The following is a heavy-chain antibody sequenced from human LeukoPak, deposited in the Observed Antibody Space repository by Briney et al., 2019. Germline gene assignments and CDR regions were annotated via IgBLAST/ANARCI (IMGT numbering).Heavy chain of an antibody. D-gene: IGHD1-7*01. CDR1: GGSVSSGSYS. V-gene: IGHV4-61*01. CDR2: IYYSGST. CDR3: ARDLITGTVRFDP. J-gene: IGHJ5*02. Sequence: SETLSLTCTVSGGSVSSGSYSWSWIRQPPGKGLEWIGYIYYSGSTNYNPSLKSRVTISVDTSKNQFPLKLSSVTAADTAVYYCARDLITGTVRFDPWGQGTLVTVSS.